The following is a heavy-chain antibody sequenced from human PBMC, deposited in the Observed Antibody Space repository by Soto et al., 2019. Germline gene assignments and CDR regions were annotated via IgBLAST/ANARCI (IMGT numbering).Heavy chain of an antibody. D-gene: IGHD6-13*01. CDR1: GFTFSNAW. J-gene: IGHJ4*02. CDR2: IKSKTDGGTT. Sequence: EVQLVESGGGLVKPGGSLRLSCAASGFTFSNAWMSWVRQAPGKGLEWVGRIKSKTDGGTTDYAAPVKGRFTISRDDSKNTLYLQMNSLKTEDTAVYYCTTVRGIAAVTFDYWGQGTLVTLSS. V-gene: IGHV3-15*01. CDR3: TTVRGIAAVTFDY.